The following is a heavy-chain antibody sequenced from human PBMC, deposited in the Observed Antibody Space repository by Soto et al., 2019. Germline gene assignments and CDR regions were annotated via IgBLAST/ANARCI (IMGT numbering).Heavy chain of an antibody. Sequence: SETLSLTCTVSGGSISSSSYYWGWIRQPPGKGLEWIGSIYYSGSTYYNPSLKSRVTISVDTSKNQFSLKLSSVTAADTAVYYCARQSGGGYSYGLDYWGQGTLVTVS. CDR1: GGSISSSSYY. J-gene: IGHJ4*02. D-gene: IGHD5-18*01. CDR2: IYYSGST. CDR3: ARQSGGGYSYGLDY. V-gene: IGHV4-39*01.